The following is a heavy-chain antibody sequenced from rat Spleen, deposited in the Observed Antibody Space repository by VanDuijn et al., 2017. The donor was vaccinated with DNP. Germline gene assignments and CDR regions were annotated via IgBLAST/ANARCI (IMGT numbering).Heavy chain of an antibody. CDR2: IIYGGSST. J-gene: IGHJ1*01. Sequence: EVKLVESGGGLVQPGRSLKLSCAASGFNFNDYWMGWVRQAPKKGLEWVATIIYGGSSTYYGDSVNGRFTISRDSAKSTLYLQMNSLRSEDTATYYCARGVYYYGETYWYFDFWGPGTMVTVSS. CDR3: ARGVYYYGETYWYFDF. D-gene: IGHD1-1*01. V-gene: IGHV5-22*01. CDR1: GFNFNDYW.